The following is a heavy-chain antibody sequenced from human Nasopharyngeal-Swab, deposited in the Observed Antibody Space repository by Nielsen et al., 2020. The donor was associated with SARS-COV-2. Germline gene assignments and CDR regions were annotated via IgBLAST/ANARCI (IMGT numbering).Heavy chain of an antibody. CDR1: GFTFSSYS. D-gene: IGHD2-15*01. CDR3: ARGGHIVVVVAATRFHYYGMDV. Sequence: GGSLRLSCAASGFTFSSYSMNWVRQAPGKGLEWVSSISSSSSYIYYADSVKGRFTISRDNAKNSLYLQMNSLRAEDTAVYYCARGGHIVVVVAATRFHYYGMDVWGQGTTVTVSS. CDR2: ISSSSSYI. V-gene: IGHV3-21*01. J-gene: IGHJ6*02.